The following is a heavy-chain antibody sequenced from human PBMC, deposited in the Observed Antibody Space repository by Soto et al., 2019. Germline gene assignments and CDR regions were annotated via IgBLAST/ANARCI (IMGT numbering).Heavy chain of an antibody. CDR3: ATSHSSGWSSYYYYGMDV. J-gene: IGHJ6*02. CDR2: FDPEDGET. V-gene: IGHV1-24*01. CDR1: GYTLTELS. Sequence: QVQLVQSGAEVKKPGASVKVSCKVSGYTLTELSMHWGRQAPGKGLEWMGGFDPEDGETIYAQKFQGRVTMTEDTSTDTAYMELSSLRSEDTAVYYCATSHSSGWSSYYYYGMDVWGQGTTVTVSS. D-gene: IGHD6-19*01.